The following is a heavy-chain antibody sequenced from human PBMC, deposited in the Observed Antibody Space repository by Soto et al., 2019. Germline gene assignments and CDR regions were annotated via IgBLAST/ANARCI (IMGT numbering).Heavy chain of an antibody. CDR3: ESVGVVVVAAPDSGDRSGAFDI. CDR2: ISRNSSTI. V-gene: IGHV3-48*01. D-gene: IGHD2-15*01. J-gene: IGHJ3*02. Sequence: EVQLVESGGGLVQPGGSLRLSCAASGFTFSSYSMNWVRQAPGKGLEWVSYISRNSSTIYYVDSVKGRFTISRDNAKNTLYHQMNSLRAEDTAVYYCESVGVVVVAAPDSGDRSGAFDIWGQGTMVTVSS. CDR1: GFTFSSYS.